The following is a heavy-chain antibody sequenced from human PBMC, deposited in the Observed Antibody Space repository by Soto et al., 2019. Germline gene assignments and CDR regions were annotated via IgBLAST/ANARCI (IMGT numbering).Heavy chain of an antibody. CDR2: ISGTGDSS. J-gene: IGHJ1*01. CDR3: AKDNGNYGSGSVSH. Sequence: EVQLLESGGGLVQPGGSLRLSCAASGFTFGSYAMSWVRQAPGKGLEWVSLISGTGDSSEYANSVKGRFTISRDYSKTTVCLQMNSLRAEDTAVYFCAKDNGNYGSGSVSHWGQGTLVTVSS. CDR1: GFTFGSYA. V-gene: IGHV3-23*01. D-gene: IGHD3-10*01.